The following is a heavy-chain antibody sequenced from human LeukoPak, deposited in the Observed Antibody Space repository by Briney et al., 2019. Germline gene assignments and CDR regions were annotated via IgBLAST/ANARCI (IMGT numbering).Heavy chain of an antibody. J-gene: IGHJ4*02. D-gene: IGHD6-6*01. CDR2: IKQDGSEK. CDR1: GFTFSNYG. V-gene: IGHV3-7*01. Sequence: GGSLRLSCAASGFTFSNYGMSWVRQAPGEGLEWVANIKQDGSEKYYVDSVKGRFTISRDNAKNSLYLQMNSLRAEDTAVYYCARATSSRSSDDYWGQGTLVTVSS. CDR3: ARATSSRSSDDY.